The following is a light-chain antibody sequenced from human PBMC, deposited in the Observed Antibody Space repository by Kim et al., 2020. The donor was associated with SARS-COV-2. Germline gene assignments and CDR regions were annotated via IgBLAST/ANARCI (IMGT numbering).Light chain of an antibody. Sequence: QSALTQPASVSGSPGQSITISCTGTSSDVGGYNYVSWYQQHPGKAPKLMIYDVSNRPSGVSNSFSGSKSGNTASLTISGLQAEDEADYYCSSYTSSSTLVVLGGGTQLTVL. CDR3: SSYTSSSTLVV. J-gene: IGLJ2*01. CDR2: DVS. CDR1: SSDVGGYNY. V-gene: IGLV2-14*03.